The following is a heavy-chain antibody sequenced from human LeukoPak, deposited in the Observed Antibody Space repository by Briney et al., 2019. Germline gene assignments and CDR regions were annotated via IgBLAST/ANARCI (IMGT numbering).Heavy chain of an antibody. CDR3: ARGGLYGDYARGSTLPGGIPHDAFDI. J-gene: IGHJ3*02. V-gene: IGHV3-30*02. Sequence: PGGSLRLSCAASGFTFSSYAMSWVRQAPGKGLEWVAFIRYDGSNKYYADSVKGRFTISRDNSKNTLYLQMNSLRAEDTAVYYCARGGLYGDYARGSTLPGGIPHDAFDIWGQGTMVTVSS. CDR1: GFTFSSYA. D-gene: IGHD4-17*01. CDR2: IRYDGSNK.